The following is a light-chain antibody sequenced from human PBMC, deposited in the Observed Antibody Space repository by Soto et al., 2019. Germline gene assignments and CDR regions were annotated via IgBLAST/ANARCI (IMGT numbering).Light chain of an antibody. Sequence: DIVLTQSPGTLPLSPGESATLSCRASQSVSSNSLAWYRRNPGQPPSLLIYGTSTRATDIPRRFSGSGSGPDFTLTMTILEPEDFAVYFCKQYGDSPPTFAQGTKAEVK. CDR1: QSVSSNS. V-gene: IGKV3-20*01. CDR3: KQYGDSPPT. J-gene: IGKJ1*01. CDR2: GTS.